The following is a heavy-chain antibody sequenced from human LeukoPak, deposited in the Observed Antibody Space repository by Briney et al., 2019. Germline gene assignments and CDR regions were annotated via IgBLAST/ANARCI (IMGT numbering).Heavy chain of an antibody. CDR1: GGSISSGDYY. Sequence: PSQTLSLTCTVSGGSISSGDYYWSWIRQPPGKGLEWIGYIYYSGSTYYNPSLKSRVTISVDRSKNQFSLKLSSVTAADTAVYYCARKELLWFGELSRAGGMDVWGQGTTVTVSS. J-gene: IGHJ6*02. CDR2: IYYSGST. D-gene: IGHD3-10*01. CDR3: ARKELLWFGELSRAGGMDV. V-gene: IGHV4-30-4*01.